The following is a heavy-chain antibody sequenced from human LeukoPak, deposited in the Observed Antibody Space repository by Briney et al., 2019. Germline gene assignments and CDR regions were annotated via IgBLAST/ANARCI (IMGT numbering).Heavy chain of an antibody. CDR2: IYPGDSDT. J-gene: IGHJ4*02. V-gene: IGHV5-51*01. CDR3: ARRYCSGGSCYSVLDY. D-gene: IGHD2-15*01. CDR1: GYSFTSHW. Sequence: GESLKISCKGSGYSFTSHWIGWVRQMPGKGLEWMGIIYPGDSDTRYSPSFQGQVTISADKSISTAYLQWSSLKASDTAMYYCARRYCSGGSCYSVLDYWGQGTLVTVSS.